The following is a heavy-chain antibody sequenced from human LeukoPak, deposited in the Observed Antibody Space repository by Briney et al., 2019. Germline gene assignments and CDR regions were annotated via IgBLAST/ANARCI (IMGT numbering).Heavy chain of an antibody. J-gene: IGHJ4*02. Sequence: GGSLRLSCAASGFTFSSYSMNWVLQAPGKGLESVSSISSSSSYIYYADSVKGRFTISRDNAKNSLYLQMNSLRAEDTAVYYCARAEGIAAAGSDFDYWGQGTLVTVSS. CDR1: GFTFSSYS. CDR2: ISSSSSYI. CDR3: ARAEGIAAAGSDFDY. V-gene: IGHV3-21*01. D-gene: IGHD6-13*01.